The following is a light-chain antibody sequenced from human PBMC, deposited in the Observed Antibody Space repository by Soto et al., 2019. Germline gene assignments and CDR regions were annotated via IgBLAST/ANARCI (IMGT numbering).Light chain of an antibody. CDR2: WAS. J-gene: IGKJ1*01. V-gene: IGKV4-1*01. Sequence: DIVMTQSPDSLAVSLGERATINCKSSQSVLYSPNNKNSLAWYQQKPGQPPKLFIYWASIRESGVPDRLSGSGSGTDFTLTLSSLKAEDVAVYYCQQYYRTPPTFGQGTKVEIK. CDR3: QQYYRTPPT. CDR1: QSVLYSPNNKNS.